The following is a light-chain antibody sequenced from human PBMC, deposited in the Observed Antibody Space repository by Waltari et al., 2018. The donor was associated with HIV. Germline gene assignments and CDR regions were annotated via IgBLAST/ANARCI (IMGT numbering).Light chain of an antibody. Sequence: IQLPQSPSSLSASVGARVTITCQARQGIGSFLNWFQQKPGQAPKLLISDASNLRSGVPARFSGTGSWTHFTLTISGLQPEDIATYDCQQYDNPLYSFGQGTKL. V-gene: IGKV1-33*01. CDR1: QGIGSF. CDR3: QQYDNPLYS. J-gene: IGKJ2*03. CDR2: DAS.